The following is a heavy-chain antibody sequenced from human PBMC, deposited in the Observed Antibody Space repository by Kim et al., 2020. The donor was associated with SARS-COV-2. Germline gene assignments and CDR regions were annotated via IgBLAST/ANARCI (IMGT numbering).Heavy chain of an antibody. D-gene: IGHD6-13*01. CDR3: ARHLPGVAAVFDP. CDR2: IDPSDSWT. J-gene: IGHJ5*02. Sequence: GESLKISCKGTGYSFSTYWITWVRQMPGKGLEWMGRIDPSDSWTSYSPSFEGHVTISIDKSINTAYLQWTSLKAADTAMYYCARHLPGVAAVFDPWGQGTLVTVSS. V-gene: IGHV5-10-1*01. CDR1: GYSFSTYW.